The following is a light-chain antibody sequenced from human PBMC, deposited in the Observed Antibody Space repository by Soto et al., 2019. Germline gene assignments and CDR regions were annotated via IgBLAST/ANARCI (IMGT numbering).Light chain of an antibody. CDR2: EVS. CDR1: SSDVGAYNY. V-gene: IGLV2-14*01. Sequence: SALTQSASVSGSPGQSITISCTGTSSDVGAYNYVSWYQQHPGKAPKLMIYEVSNRPSGVSNRFSGSKSGNTASLTISGLQGEDEADYYCSSYTGSSTPYVFGTGTKVTVL. CDR3: SSYTGSSTPYV. J-gene: IGLJ1*01.